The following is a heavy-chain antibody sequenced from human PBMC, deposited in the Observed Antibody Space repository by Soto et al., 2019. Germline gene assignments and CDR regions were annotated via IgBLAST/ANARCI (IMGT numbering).Heavy chain of an antibody. D-gene: IGHD3-22*01. Sequence: SVKVSCKASEDTFGNYAISWVRQAPGQGLEWMGGIIPIFGTANYAQKFQGRVTITADTSANTVYLELSSLRSEDTAVYYCASTKYDSRAYYYWYLGLWGRGTLVTVSS. J-gene: IGHJ2*01. CDR2: IIPIFGTA. V-gene: IGHV1-69*06. CDR3: ASTKYDSRAYYYWYLGL. CDR1: EDTFGNYA.